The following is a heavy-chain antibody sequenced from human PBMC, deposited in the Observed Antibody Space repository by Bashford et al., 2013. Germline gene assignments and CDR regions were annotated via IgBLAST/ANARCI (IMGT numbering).Heavy chain of an antibody. Sequence: IHWVRQAPGQRLEYMGWINAANGNTKFSEKFQGRVNITRDTPAATVYMALDRLTSEDTAVYFCARDSGPYYNKYFFDYWGQGTLVTVSS. D-gene: IGHD3-10*01. CDR3: ARDSGPYYNKYFFDY. J-gene: IGHJ4*02. V-gene: IGHV1-3*01. CDR2: INAANGNT.